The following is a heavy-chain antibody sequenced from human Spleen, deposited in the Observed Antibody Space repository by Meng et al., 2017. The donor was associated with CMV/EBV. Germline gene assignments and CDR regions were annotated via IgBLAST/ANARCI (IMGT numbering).Heavy chain of an antibody. V-gene: IGHV3-23*01. CDR3: AKEGYSTSWYSSTFDA. CDR2: LSDRGSST. Sequence: GGSLRLSCAASGFTFSKYAMSWVRQAPGKGLEWVSSLSDRGSSTYYADSVRGRFAISRDNSNNTLYLHMNRLRADDTALYYCAKEGYSTSWYSSTFDAWGQGTMVTVSS. CDR1: GFTFSKYA. D-gene: IGHD4-11*01. J-gene: IGHJ3*01.